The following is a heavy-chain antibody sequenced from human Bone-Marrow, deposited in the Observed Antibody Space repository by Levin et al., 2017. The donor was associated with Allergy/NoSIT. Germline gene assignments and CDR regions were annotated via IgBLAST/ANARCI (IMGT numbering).Heavy chain of an antibody. D-gene: IGHD5-12*01. V-gene: IGHV1-2*06. CDR2: INPNSGGT. CDR3: AREPAGGYSGYDQYYFDY. J-gene: IGHJ4*02. CDR1: GYTFTGYY. Sequence: ASVKVSCKASGYTFTGYYMHWVRQAPGQGLEWMGRINPNSGGTNYAQKFQGRVTMTRDTSISTAYMELSRLRSDDTAVYYCAREPAGGYSGYDQYYFDYWGQGTLVTVSS.